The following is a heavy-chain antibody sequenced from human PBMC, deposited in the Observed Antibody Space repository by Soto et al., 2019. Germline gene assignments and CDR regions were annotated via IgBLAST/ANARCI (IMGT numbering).Heavy chain of an antibody. CDR2: IVPIRRAA. CDR3: VSDAWAKLSSS. D-gene: IGHD6-13*01. Sequence: QVQLVQSGAEETTTESSVRVSCKASGGTFSSYRLNWLRKAHGHGLEWVGGIVPIRRAAEYAQGLPGRVTITADESTRIYYMELRSLKSHDSAVACGVSDAWAKLSSSWGQGTLVTVSS. J-gene: IGHJ4*02. V-gene: IGHV1-69*01. CDR1: GGTFSSYR.